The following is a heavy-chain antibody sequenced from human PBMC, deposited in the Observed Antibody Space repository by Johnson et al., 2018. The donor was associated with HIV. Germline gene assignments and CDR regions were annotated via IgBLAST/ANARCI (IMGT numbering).Heavy chain of an antibody. CDR3: ARDKWELLGAFNI. CDR2: ISYDGSYK. D-gene: IGHD1-26*01. Sequence: QVQLVESGGGVVQPGRSLRLSCAASGFTFSSYAMHWVRQAPGKGLEWVAVISYDGSYKYFADSVKGRLTISRDNSKNTLYLQMNSLRAEDTAVYYCARDKWELLGAFNIWGQGTMVTVSS. J-gene: IGHJ3*02. CDR1: GFTFSSYA. V-gene: IGHV3-30*04.